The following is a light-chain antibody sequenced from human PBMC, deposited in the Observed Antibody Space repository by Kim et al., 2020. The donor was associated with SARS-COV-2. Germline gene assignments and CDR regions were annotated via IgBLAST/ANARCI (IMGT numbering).Light chain of an antibody. CDR3: QQYDNLPQT. J-gene: IGKJ1*01. Sequence: EVVLKQLPDTLSLSPGERATLSCRASQSVSNRYLAWYQQKPGQAPRLLIYAATTRATGIPDRFSGSGSGPDFTLAISRLEPEDSAVYYCQQYDNLPQTFGQGTKVDIK. CDR1: QSVSNRY. V-gene: IGKV3-20*01. CDR2: AAT.